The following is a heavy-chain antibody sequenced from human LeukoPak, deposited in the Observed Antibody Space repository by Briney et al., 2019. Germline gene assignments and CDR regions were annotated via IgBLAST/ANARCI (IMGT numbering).Heavy chain of an antibody. CDR3: ARDLEGDIPTYFDY. V-gene: IGHV3-30*03. Sequence: GGSLRLSCAASAFTFSSYGMHWVRQAPGKGLEWVAVVLSGETHKEYADSVKGRFIISRDNSKNTLYLQLNSLRADDTAVYYCARDLEGDIPTYFDYWGQGTLVTVSS. D-gene: IGHD5-12*01. CDR1: AFTFSSYG. J-gene: IGHJ4*02. CDR2: VLSGETHK.